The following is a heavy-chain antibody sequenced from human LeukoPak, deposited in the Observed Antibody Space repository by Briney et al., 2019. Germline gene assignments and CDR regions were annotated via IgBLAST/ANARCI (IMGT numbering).Heavy chain of an antibody. V-gene: IGHV3-21*01. CDR1: GFTFSDQS. Sequence: GGSLRLSCAASGFTFSDQSMNWVRQAPGKGLEWVSSISANSLHIFYADSVKGRFTISRDNAKNSLYLQMNNLRVEDTAVYYCVGPDSQFDCWGQGTLVTASS. J-gene: IGHJ4*02. CDR3: VGPDSQFDC. CDR2: ISANSLHI. D-gene: IGHD3-10*01.